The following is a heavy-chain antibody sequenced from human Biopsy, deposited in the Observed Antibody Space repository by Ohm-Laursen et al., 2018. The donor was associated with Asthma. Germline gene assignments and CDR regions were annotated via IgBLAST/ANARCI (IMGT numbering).Heavy chain of an antibody. D-gene: IGHD6-13*01. V-gene: IGHV1-2*06. Sequence: ASVKASCKVSGYPSIGYHIHWMRQAPGQGLEWMGRINPNSGATNYAQKFQGRVTMTRDTSISTAYMEVSRLRSDDTAVYYCARGQKSAGDRWFDPWGQGTLVTVSS. J-gene: IGHJ5*02. CDR2: INPNSGAT. CDR3: ARGQKSAGDRWFDP. CDR1: GYPSIGYH.